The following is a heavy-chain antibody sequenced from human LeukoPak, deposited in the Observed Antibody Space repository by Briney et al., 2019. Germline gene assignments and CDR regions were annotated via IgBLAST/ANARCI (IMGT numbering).Heavy chain of an antibody. Sequence: GGSLRLSCAASGFTFSDYYMSWIRQAPGKGLEWVSYISSSGSTIYYADSVKGRFTISRDNSKNTLYLQMNSLRAEDTAVYYCAKDGPETSFDYWGQGTLVTVSS. V-gene: IGHV3-11*04. CDR3: AKDGPETSFDY. CDR2: ISSSGSTI. CDR1: GFTFSDYY. J-gene: IGHJ4*02. D-gene: IGHD1-14*01.